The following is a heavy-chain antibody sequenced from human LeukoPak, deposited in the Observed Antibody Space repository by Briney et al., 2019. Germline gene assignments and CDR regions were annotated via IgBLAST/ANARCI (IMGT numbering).Heavy chain of an antibody. CDR2: ISAYNGNT. V-gene: IGHV1-18*04. D-gene: IGHD3-10*01. CDR1: GYTFTSYG. J-gene: IGHJ3*02. Sequence: ASVKVACKASGYTFTSYGISWVRQAPGHGLEWMGWISAYNGNTNYAQKLQGRVTMTTDTSTSTAYMELRSLRSDDTAVYYCARDGPPMVRGVITAFDIWGQGTMVTVSS. CDR3: ARDGPPMVRGVITAFDI.